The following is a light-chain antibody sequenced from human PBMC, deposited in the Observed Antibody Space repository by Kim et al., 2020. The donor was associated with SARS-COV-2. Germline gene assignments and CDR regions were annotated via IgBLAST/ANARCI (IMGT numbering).Light chain of an antibody. V-gene: IGLV2-14*04. CDR1: SSDLGYYKS. CDR3: AAWDDSLNGPV. J-gene: IGLJ3*02. Sequence: STIACSGTSSDLGYYKSVSWYQQHPGKAPRLIIYDVSERASGVSNRFSGSQSGNTASLTISGLQSEDEADYYCAAWDDSLNGPVFGGGTQLTVL. CDR2: DVS.